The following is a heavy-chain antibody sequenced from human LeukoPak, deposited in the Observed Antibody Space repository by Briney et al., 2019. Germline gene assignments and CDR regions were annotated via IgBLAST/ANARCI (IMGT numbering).Heavy chain of an antibody. J-gene: IGHJ4*02. V-gene: IGHV3-7*01. CDR3: ARISTAVAGGDY. CDR2: IKQDGSEK. Sequence: GGSLRLSCAASGLAFTNSWMSWVRQTPGEGLECVANIKQDGSEKYYVDSVKGRFTISRDNAKNSLYLQMNSLTAEDTALYYCARISTAVAGGDYWGQGALVTVSS. D-gene: IGHD6-19*01. CDR1: GLAFTNSW.